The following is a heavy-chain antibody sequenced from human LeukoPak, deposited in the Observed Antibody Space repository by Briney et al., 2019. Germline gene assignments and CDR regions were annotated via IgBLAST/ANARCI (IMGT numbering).Heavy chain of an antibody. Sequence: SETLSLTCAVSGYSISSGYYWGWIRQPPGKGLEWIGSDYHSGNTYYNPSLKSRVTILVDTSKNQFSLKLKSVTAADTAVYYCARLSGSYVYWGKGTLVTVSS. J-gene: IGHJ4*02. CDR2: DYHSGNT. D-gene: IGHD1-26*01. CDR3: ARLSGSYVY. V-gene: IGHV4-38-2*01. CDR1: GYSISSGYY.